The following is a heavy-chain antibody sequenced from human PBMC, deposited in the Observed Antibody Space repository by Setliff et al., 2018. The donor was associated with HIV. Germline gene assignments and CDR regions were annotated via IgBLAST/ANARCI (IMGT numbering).Heavy chain of an antibody. Sequence: GGSLRLSCSASGFTFSSYAMHWARQAPGKGLGYVSAISSNGGSTYYADSVKGRFTISRDNSKNTLYLQMSSLRAEDTAVYYCVKARVDGDYYYYYYMDVWGKGTTVTVSS. J-gene: IGHJ6*03. D-gene: IGHD4-17*01. CDR1: GFTFSSYA. CDR2: ISSNGGST. CDR3: VKARVDGDYYYYYYMDV. V-gene: IGHV3-64D*09.